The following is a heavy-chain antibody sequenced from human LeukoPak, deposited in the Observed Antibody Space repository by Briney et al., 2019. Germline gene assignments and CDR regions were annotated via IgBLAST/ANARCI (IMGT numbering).Heavy chain of an antibody. CDR2: IKQDGSEK. J-gene: IGHJ4*02. CDR1: GFTFSSYA. Sequence: GGSLRLSCAASGFTFSSYAMSWVRQAPGKGLEWVANIKQDGSEKYYVDSVKGRFTISRDNAKNSLYLQMNSLRAEDTAVYYCAREVHYYDSSGYYYFDYWGQGTLVTVSS. V-gene: IGHV3-7*01. CDR3: AREVHYYDSSGYYYFDY. D-gene: IGHD3-22*01.